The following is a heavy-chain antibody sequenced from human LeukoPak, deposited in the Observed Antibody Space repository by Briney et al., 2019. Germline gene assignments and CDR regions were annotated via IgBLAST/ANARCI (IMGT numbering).Heavy chain of an antibody. CDR1: GFTFSSYS. CDR3: ARVGPQGADHYVDV. D-gene: IGHD3-16*01. CDR2: IKPDGSDK. Sequence: GGSLRLSCAASGFTFSSYSMNWVRQAPGKGLEWVGNIKPDGSDKYYMDSMKGRFTISRDNSENSLHLHMNSLRAEDTAVYYCARVGPQGADHYVDVWGEGTTVTISS. V-gene: IGHV3-7*01. J-gene: IGHJ6*03.